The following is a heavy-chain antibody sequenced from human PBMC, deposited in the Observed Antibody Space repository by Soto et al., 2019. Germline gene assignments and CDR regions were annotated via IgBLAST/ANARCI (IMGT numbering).Heavy chain of an antibody. Sequence: QVQLVESGGGVVQPGRSLRLSCAASGFTFRSYGMHWVRQAPGQGLEWVAVIWYDVSNKYYAESVKGRFTISRDNSKNTLYLQMNSLRAEDTAVYYCARDSHVGSGWQLTADYWGQGTLVTVSS. CDR1: GFTFRSYG. D-gene: IGHD6-19*01. V-gene: IGHV3-33*01. CDR3: ARDSHVGSGWQLTADY. CDR2: IWYDVSNK. J-gene: IGHJ4*02.